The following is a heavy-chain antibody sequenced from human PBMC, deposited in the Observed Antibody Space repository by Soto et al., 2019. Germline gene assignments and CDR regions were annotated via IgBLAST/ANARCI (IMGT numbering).Heavy chain of an antibody. CDR1: GDSIRSYY. J-gene: IGHJ4*02. CDR3: TRGGSGYSSTWAAY. D-gene: IGHD6-13*01. CDR2: ISHSGST. V-gene: IGHV4-59*01. Sequence: SETLSLTCSVSGDSIRSYYWSWFRQPPGKGLEWIGYISHSGSTKYNPSLESRVTLSMATSRNAFSLKMTSVTAADTAVYYCTRGGSGYSSTWAAYWGQGTLVTVSS.